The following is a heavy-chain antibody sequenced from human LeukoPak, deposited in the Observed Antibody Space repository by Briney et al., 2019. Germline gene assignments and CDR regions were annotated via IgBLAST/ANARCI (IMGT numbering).Heavy chain of an antibody. Sequence: GGSLRLSCAASGFTFSSYAMHWVRQAPGKGLEWVAVISYDGSNKYYADSVKGRFTISRDNSKNTLYLQMNSLRAEDTAVYYCARDPTYGDYFFYFGYWGQGTLVTVSS. CDR2: ISYDGSNK. V-gene: IGHV3-30-3*01. CDR3: ARDPTYGDYFFYFGY. CDR1: GFTFSSYA. J-gene: IGHJ4*02. D-gene: IGHD4-17*01.